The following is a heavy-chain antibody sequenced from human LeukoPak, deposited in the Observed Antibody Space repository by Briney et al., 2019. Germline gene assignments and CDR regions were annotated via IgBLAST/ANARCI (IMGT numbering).Heavy chain of an antibody. J-gene: IGHJ4*02. Sequence: ASVKVSCKASGYTFTSYDINWVRQATGQGLEWMGWMNPNSGNTGYAQKFQGRVTMTRNTSISTPYMELSSLRSEDTAVYYCAPVRGPWLYYFDYWGQGTLVTVSS. CDR3: APVRGPWLYYFDY. CDR1: GYTFTSYD. V-gene: IGHV1-8*01. D-gene: IGHD3-10*01. CDR2: MNPNSGNT.